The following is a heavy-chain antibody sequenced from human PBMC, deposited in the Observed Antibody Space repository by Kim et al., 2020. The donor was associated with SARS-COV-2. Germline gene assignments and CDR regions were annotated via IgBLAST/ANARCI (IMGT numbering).Heavy chain of an antibody. Sequence: GGSLRLSCAASGFIFSDYSMNWVRQAPGKGLEWVSYITSSSGTIYTADSVKGRFTISRDNAKNSLYLQMDSLRVEDTAVYYFAREGGALPYYWGHGTLVT. D-gene: IGHD3-10*01. CDR3: AREGGALPYY. J-gene: IGHJ4*01. CDR1: GFIFSDYS. V-gene: IGHV3-48*04. CDR2: ITSSSGTI.